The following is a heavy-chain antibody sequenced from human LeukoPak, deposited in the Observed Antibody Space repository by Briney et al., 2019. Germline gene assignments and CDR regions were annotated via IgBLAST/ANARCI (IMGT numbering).Heavy chain of an antibody. CDR2: IYYSGST. CDR1: GXSISSYY. Sequence: SETLSLTCTVSGXSISSYYWGWIRQPPGKGLEWIGSIYYSGSTYYNPSLKSRVTISVDTSKNQFSLKLSSVTAADTAVYYCVVSYGSGTDTDYWGQGTLVTVSS. V-gene: IGHV4-39*01. D-gene: IGHD3-10*01. J-gene: IGHJ4*02. CDR3: VVSYGSGTDTDY.